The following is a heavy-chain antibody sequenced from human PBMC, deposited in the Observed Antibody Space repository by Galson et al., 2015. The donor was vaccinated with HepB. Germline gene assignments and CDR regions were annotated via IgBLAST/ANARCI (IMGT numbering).Heavy chain of an antibody. CDR2: IWVDGSNK. J-gene: IGHJ4*01. CDR3: GRDERRCGSSILSCYPSDY. V-gene: IGHV3-33*07. D-gene: IGHD2-2*01. CDR1: GFTFSRHG. Sequence: SLRLSCAASGFTFSRHGMNWVRQAPGKGLEWVATIWVDGSNKYYADSVQGRFTISRDNAKDSVYLQMNSLRADDTAVYYCGRDERRCGSSILSCYPSDYWGQGTLVTVSP.